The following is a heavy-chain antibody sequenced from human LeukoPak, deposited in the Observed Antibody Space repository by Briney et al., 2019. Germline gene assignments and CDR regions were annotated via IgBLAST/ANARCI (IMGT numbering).Heavy chain of an antibody. CDR2: IYYSGST. CDR1: GGSISSSIYY. CDR3: ARHDVGGGWLQFNWLDP. J-gene: IGHJ5*02. V-gene: IGHV4-39*01. D-gene: IGHD5-24*01. Sequence: PSETLSLTCTVSGGSISSSIYYWGWIRQPPGKGLEWIGSIYYSGSTYYNPSLKSRATISVDTSKNQFSLKLSSVTAADTAVYYCARHDVGGGWLQFNWLDPWGQGTLVTVSS.